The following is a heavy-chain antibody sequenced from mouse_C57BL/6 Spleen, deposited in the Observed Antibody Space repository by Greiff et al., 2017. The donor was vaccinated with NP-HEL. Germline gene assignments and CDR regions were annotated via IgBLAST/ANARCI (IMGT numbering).Heavy chain of an antibody. Sequence: VQLQQPGAELVMPGASVKLSCKASGYTFTSYWMHWVKQRPGQGLEWIGEIDPSDSYTNYNQKFKGKSTLTVDKSSSTAYMQLSSLTSEDSAVYYCARKGGLGRDDWGQGTTLTVSS. D-gene: IGHD4-1*01. V-gene: IGHV1-69*01. CDR2: IDPSDSYT. CDR3: ARKGGLGRDD. J-gene: IGHJ2*01. CDR1: GYTFTSYW.